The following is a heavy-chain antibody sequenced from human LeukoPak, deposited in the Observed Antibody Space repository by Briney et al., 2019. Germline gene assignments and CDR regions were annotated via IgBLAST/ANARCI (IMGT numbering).Heavy chain of an antibody. V-gene: IGHV1-46*01. D-gene: IGHD6-13*01. CDR3: ASGPKYSSSQTSYFNY. CDR1: GYTFTSYY. Sequence: ASVKVSCKASGYTFTSYYMHWVRQATGQGLEWMGIINPSGGSTSYAQKFQGRVTMTRDMSTSTVYMELSSLRSEETAVYYCASGPKYSSSQTSYFNYGGQGTLVTVPT. CDR2: INPSGGST. J-gene: IGHJ4*02.